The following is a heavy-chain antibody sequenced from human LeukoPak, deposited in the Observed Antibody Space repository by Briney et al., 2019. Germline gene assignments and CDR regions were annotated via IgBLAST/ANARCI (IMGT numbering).Heavy chain of an antibody. Sequence: GGSLRLSCTVSGFTVSINSMSWVRQAPGKGLEWVSFIYSGGNTHYSDSVKGRFTISRDNSKNTLYLQMNSLRAEDTAVYYCAKGAYYDLWGQGTLVTVSS. CDR3: AKGAYYDL. D-gene: IGHD3-22*01. J-gene: IGHJ4*02. CDR1: GFTVSINS. V-gene: IGHV3-53*01. CDR2: IYSGGNT.